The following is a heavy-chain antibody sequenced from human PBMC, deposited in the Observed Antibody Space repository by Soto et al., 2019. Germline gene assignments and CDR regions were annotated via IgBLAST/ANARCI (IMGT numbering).Heavy chain of an antibody. D-gene: IGHD3-10*01. Sequence: GESLKISCKGSGYSFTSYCISWVRQMPGKGLEWMGRIDPSDSYTNYSPSLQGHVTISADKSISTAYLQWSRLKASDTAMYYCVRLAVVRGVPTYGMDVGGQETTVTVSS. CDR1: GYSFTSYC. J-gene: IGHJ6*02. CDR3: VRLAVVRGVPTYGMDV. V-gene: IGHV5-10-1*01. CDR2: IDPSDSYT.